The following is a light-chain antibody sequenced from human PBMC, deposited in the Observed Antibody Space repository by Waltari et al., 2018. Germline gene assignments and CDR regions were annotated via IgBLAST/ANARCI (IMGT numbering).Light chain of an antibody. CDR1: QSISSN. J-gene: IGKJ3*01. V-gene: IGKV3-15*01. CDR3: QQNTSTPFT. Sequence: ETVMTQSPATLSVSPGERATLSCRASQSISSNLAWYQQKPGQAPRLLIYGASTRATGIPARFSGSGSGTEFTLTISSLQSEDFAAYYCQQNTSTPFTFGPGTKVDIK. CDR2: GAS.